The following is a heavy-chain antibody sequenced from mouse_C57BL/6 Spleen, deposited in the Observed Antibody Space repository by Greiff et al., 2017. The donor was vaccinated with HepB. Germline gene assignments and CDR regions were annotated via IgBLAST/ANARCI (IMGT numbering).Heavy chain of an antibody. V-gene: IGHV1-9*01. D-gene: IGHD1-1*01. J-gene: IGHJ4*01. CDR3: ARVITTVVATPYAMDY. CDR2: ILPGSGST. Sequence: VQRQQSGAERMKPGASVKLSCKATGYTFTGYWIEWVKQRPGHGLEWIGEILPGSGSTNYNEKFKGKATFTADTSSNTAYMQLSSLTTEDSAIYYCARVITTVVATPYAMDYWGQGTSVTVSS. CDR1: GYTFTGYW.